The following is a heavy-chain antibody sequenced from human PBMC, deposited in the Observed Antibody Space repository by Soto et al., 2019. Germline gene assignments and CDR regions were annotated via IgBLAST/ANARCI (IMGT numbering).Heavy chain of an antibody. CDR1: GYSFTSYW. J-gene: IGHJ6*02. V-gene: IGHV5-51*01. CDR3: AKALRAYCTKGVCPYGDYGMDV. D-gene: IGHD2-8*01. CDR2: IYPGDSDT. Sequence: GESLKISCKGSGYSFTSYWIGWVRQMPGKDLEWMGIIYPGDSDTRYSPSFQGQVTISADKSISTAYLQWSSLKASDTAMYYCAKALRAYCTKGVCPYGDYGMDVWGQGTTVTVSS.